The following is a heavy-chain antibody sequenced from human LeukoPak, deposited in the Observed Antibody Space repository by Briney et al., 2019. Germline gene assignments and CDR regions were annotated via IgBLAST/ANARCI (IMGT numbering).Heavy chain of an antibody. J-gene: IGHJ4*02. Sequence: PSETLSLTCAVYGGSFSGYYWSWIRQPPGKGLEWIGEINHSGSTNYNPSLKSRVTISVDTSKNQFSLKLSPVTAADTAVYYCARDFSEQQLVYPAYFDYWGQGTLVTVSS. D-gene: IGHD6-13*01. V-gene: IGHV4-34*01. CDR3: ARDFSEQQLVYPAYFDY. CDR2: INHSGST. CDR1: GGSFSGYY.